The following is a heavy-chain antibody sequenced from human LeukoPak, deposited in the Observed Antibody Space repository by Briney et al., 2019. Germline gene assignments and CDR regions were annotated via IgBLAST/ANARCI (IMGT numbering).Heavy chain of an antibody. CDR2: IGGSDGST. CDR1: GFTFTNYA. D-gene: IGHD1-26*01. Sequence: GGSLRLSCAASGFTFTNYAMTWVRQAPGKGLEWVSGIGGSDGSTYYADSVRGRFTISRDTSYNTLYLQMSSLRAEDTAVYYCARGNGYVSGRVDYNWFDPWGQGTLVTVSS. V-gene: IGHV3-23*01. CDR3: ARGNGYVSGRVDYNWFDP. J-gene: IGHJ5*02.